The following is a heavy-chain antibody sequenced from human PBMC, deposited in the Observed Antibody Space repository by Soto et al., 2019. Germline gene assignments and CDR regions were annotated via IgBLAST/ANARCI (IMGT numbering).Heavy chain of an antibody. D-gene: IGHD6-19*01. Sequence: SETLSLTCTVSGGSISSGGYYWSWIRQHPGKGLEWIGYIYHSGTTYYNPSLKSRVTISVDTSKNQFSLKLSSVTAADTAVYYCARDVSSGWSNYYYGMDVWGQGTTVTVSS. CDR3: ARDVSSGWSNYYYGMDV. CDR1: GGSISSGGYY. V-gene: IGHV4-31*03. J-gene: IGHJ6*02. CDR2: IYHSGTT.